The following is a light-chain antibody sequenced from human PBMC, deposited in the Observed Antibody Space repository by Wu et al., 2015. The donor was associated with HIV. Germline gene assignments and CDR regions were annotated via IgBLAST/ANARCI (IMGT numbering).Light chain of an antibody. CDR1: QSVSSNY. V-gene: IGKV3-20*01. J-gene: IGKJ4*01. CDR2: GAT. Sequence: EIVLTQSPGTLSLSPGERATVSCRASQSVSSNYLAWYQQKPGQAPRLLIYGATSRATGIPDRFSASGSGADFTLTITRLESEDFAVYFCQXYGNSPLTFGGGTRVEIK. CDR3: QXYGNSPLT.